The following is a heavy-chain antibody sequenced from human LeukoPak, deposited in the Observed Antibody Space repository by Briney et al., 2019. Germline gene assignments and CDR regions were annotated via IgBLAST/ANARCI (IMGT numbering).Heavy chain of an antibody. J-gene: IGHJ5*02. D-gene: IGHD3-10*01. CDR2: IYYSGST. Sequence: SGTLSLTCTVSGGSISSYYWGWIRQPPGKGLEWIGYIYYSGSTNYKPSLKSRVTISVDTSKNQFSLKLSSVTAADTAVYYCARGGYYGSGNDFRFDPWGQGTLVTISS. V-gene: IGHV4-59*01. CDR1: GGSISSYY. CDR3: ARGGYYGSGNDFRFDP.